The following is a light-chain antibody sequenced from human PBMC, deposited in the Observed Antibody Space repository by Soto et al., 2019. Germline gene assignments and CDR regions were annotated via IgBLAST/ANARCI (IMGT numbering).Light chain of an antibody. V-gene: IGKV3-15*01. Sequence: EIVMTQSPATLSVSPGERATLSCRASQSVSSNLAWYQQKPGQAPRLLIYGASTRATGIPARFSGSGSGTEFTLTISSLQSEDFAVYYCQQYNNWPPPFPLRMYTFGQGNKLEIK. CDR3: QQYNNWPPPFPLRMYT. J-gene: IGKJ2*01. CDR2: GAS. CDR1: QSVSSN.